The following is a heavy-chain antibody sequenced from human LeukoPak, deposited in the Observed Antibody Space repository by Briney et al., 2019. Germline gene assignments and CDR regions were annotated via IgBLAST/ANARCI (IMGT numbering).Heavy chain of an antibody. V-gene: IGHV4-34*01. CDR3: ARGLRYCSGGSCYFYYYYYMDV. J-gene: IGHJ6*03. CDR1: GGSFSGYY. CDR2: INHSGST. D-gene: IGHD2-15*01. Sequence: SETLSLTCAVYGGSFSGYYWSWIRQPPGKGLEWIGEINHSGSTNYNPSLKSRVTISVDTSKNQFSLKLSSVTAADTAVYYCARGLRYCSGGSCYFYYYYYMDVWGKGTTVTVSS.